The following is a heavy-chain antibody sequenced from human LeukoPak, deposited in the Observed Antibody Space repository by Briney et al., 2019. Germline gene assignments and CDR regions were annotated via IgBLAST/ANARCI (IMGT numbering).Heavy chain of an antibody. CDR3: VKDGSGSYYTYYFDY. V-gene: IGHV3-64D*06. Sequence: ETLSLTCTVSGGSISTYFWSWVRQAPGKGLEYVSAISSNGGSTYYADSVKGRFTISRDNSKNTLYLQMSSLRAEDTAVYYCVKDGSGSYYTYYFDYWGQGTLVTVSS. CDR1: GGSISTYF. J-gene: IGHJ4*02. CDR2: ISSNGGST. D-gene: IGHD3-10*01.